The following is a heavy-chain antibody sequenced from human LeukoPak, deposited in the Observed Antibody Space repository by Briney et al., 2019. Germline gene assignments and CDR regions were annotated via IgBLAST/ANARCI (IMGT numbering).Heavy chain of an antibody. Sequence: PGGSLRLSCEASGFTFNTYSMNWARQAPGKGLEWVSVIYSGGDTYYADSVKGRFTISRDNSKNTLYLQMNSLRAEDTAVYYCARDIAVAGTEYFDLWGRGTLVTVS. J-gene: IGHJ2*01. V-gene: IGHV3-53*01. D-gene: IGHD6-19*01. CDR1: GFTFNTYS. CDR3: ARDIAVAGTEYFDL. CDR2: IYSGGDT.